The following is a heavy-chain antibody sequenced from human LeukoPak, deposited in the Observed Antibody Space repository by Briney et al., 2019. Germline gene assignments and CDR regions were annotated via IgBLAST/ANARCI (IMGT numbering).Heavy chain of an antibody. CDR3: AKPPIQLWLRDYYYYMDV. CDR1: GFTFSSYA. D-gene: IGHD5-18*01. Sequence: GGFLRLSCAASGFTFSSYAMSWVRQAPGKGLEWVSAISGSGGSAYYADSVKGRFTISRDNSKNTLYLQMNSLRAEDTAVYYCAKPPIQLWLRDYYYYMDVWGKGTTVTISS. J-gene: IGHJ6*03. CDR2: ISGSGGSA. V-gene: IGHV3-23*01.